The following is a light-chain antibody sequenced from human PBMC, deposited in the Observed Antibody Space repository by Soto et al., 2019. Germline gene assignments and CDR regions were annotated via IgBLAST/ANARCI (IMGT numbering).Light chain of an antibody. V-gene: IGLV1-51*01. Sequence: QSVLTQPPSVSAAPGQKVTISCSGSSSNIGNNYVSWYQQLPGTAPKLLIYDSDKRPSEIPDRFSGSKSGTSATLGITGLQTGHEADYYCGTWDSSLSAGVFGGGTKLTVL. CDR2: DSD. CDR1: SSNIGNNY. J-gene: IGLJ3*02. CDR3: GTWDSSLSAGV.